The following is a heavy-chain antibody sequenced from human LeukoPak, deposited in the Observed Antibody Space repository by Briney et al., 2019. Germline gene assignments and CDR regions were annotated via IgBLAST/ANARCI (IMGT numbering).Heavy chain of an antibody. Sequence: GGSLRLSCAASGFTFSSYAMHWVRQAPGKGLEWVAVISYDGSNKYYADSVKGRFTISRDNSKSTLYLQMNSLRAEDTAVYYCAKVVYDSSWVVGFDIWGQGTMVTVSS. CDR1: GFTFSSYA. CDR2: ISYDGSNK. D-gene: IGHD3-22*01. V-gene: IGHV3-30*04. J-gene: IGHJ3*02. CDR3: AKVVYDSSWVVGFDI.